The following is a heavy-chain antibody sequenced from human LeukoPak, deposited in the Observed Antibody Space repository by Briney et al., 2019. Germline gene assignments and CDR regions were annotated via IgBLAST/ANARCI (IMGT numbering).Heavy chain of an antibody. J-gene: IGHJ4*02. CDR3: AKDHVRDYGDYVSFDY. CDR2: ISGSGGST. CDR1: GFTFSSYA. V-gene: IGHV3-23*01. D-gene: IGHD4-17*01. Sequence: GGSLRLSCAASGFTFSSYAVSWVRQAPGKGLEWVSAISGSGGSTYYADSVKGRFTISRDNSKNTLYLQMNSLRAEDTAVYYCAKDHVRDYGDYVSFDYWGQGTLVTVSS.